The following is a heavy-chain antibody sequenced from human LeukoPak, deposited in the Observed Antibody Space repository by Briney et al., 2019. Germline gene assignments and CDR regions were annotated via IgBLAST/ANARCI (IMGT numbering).Heavy chain of an antibody. D-gene: IGHD2-15*01. Sequence: SETLSLTCTVSGGSISSYYWSWIRQPAGKGLEWIGRVYTSGSTNYNPSLKSRVTMSVDTSKNQFSLKLSSVTAADTAVYYCARDYCSGGSCYLSPDAFDIWGQGTMVTVSS. CDR2: VYTSGST. CDR3: ARDYCSGGSCYLSPDAFDI. CDR1: GGSISSYY. V-gene: IGHV4-4*07. J-gene: IGHJ3*02.